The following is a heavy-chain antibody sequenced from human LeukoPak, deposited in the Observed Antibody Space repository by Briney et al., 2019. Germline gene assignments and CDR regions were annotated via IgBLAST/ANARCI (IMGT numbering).Heavy chain of an antibody. D-gene: IGHD5-12*01. CDR2: IYHTGST. CDR1: GGSINNDDYS. Sequence: SQTLSLTCAVSGGSINNDDYSWSWIRQPPGKGLEWIGYIYHTGSTYYNPSLKSRVTMSVDRSENQFSLNLSSVTAADTAVYYCARALSSGYDFSYFDYWGQGTLVTVSS. V-gene: IGHV4-30-2*01. J-gene: IGHJ4*02. CDR3: ARALSSGYDFSYFDY.